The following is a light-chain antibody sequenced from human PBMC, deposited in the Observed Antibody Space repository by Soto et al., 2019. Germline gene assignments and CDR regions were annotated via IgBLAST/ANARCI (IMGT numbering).Light chain of an antibody. Sequence: QSVLTQTPSVSGAPGQKITMSCTGSSSNIGAGYDVHWYQQIPGAAPRLLIYNNNQRPSGVPDRFSGSKSGTSASLAISGLQSEDEADYYCAAWDDSLNGVVFGGGTKLTVL. CDR2: NNN. CDR1: SSNIGAGYD. J-gene: IGLJ2*01. V-gene: IGLV1-40*01. CDR3: AAWDDSLNGVV.